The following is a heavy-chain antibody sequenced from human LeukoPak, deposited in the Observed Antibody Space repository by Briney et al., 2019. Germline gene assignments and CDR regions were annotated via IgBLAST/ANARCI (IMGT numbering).Heavy chain of an antibody. CDR1: GFSFTDYP. D-gene: IGHD3-9*01. CDR2: IRTTAEGAKYA. V-gene: IGHV3-48*02. Sequence: GGSLRLSCATSGFSFTDYPMNWVRQGPGKGLEWISNIRTTAEGAKYAYYADSVKGRVTISRDDGKNTLYLHMNSLRDDDTAVYYCATDQRYAFDYWGQGILVTVSS. J-gene: IGHJ4*02. CDR3: ATDQRYAFDY.